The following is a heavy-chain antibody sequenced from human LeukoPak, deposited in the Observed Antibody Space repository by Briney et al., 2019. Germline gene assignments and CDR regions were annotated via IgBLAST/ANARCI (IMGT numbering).Heavy chain of an antibody. J-gene: IGHJ4*02. V-gene: IGHV4-59*01. D-gene: IGHD3-22*01. Sequence: PSETLSRTCTVSGGSISSYFWSWIRQPPGKGLEWIGYIYYSGSTNYNPSLQSRVTISVDTSKNQFSLKLSSVTAADTAVYYCARRSYSSGYYLMDYWGQGTLVTVSS. CDR2: IYYSGST. CDR3: ARRSYSSGYYLMDY. CDR1: GGSISSYF.